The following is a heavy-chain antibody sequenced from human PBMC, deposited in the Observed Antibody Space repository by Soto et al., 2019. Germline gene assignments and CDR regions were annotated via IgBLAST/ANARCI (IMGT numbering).Heavy chain of an antibody. D-gene: IGHD4-4*01. V-gene: IGHV1-69*04. CDR1: GYTFTSYF. CDR3: AGDPDSHYNDSHASSYP. J-gene: IGHJ5*02. CDR2: IIPIIGII. Sequence: SVKVSCKASGYTFTSYFMRWVRQAPGQGLEWMGRIIPIIGIINYAQKFQGRVTISADKFTGTAYMELTGLRSDDTAVYYCAGDPDSHYNDSHASSYPWGQGTLVTVSS.